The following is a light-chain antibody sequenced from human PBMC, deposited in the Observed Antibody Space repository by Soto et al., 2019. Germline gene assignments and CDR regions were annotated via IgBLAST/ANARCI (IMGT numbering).Light chain of an antibody. Sequence: QSALTQPPSASGSPGQSVTISCTGTSSDVGGYNYVSWYQQHPGKAPKVMIYEVSKRPSGVPDRFSGSKSGNTASLTVSGLQAEDEADYYCSSYAGNKNFYVFGTGTKLTVL. CDR1: SSDVGGYNY. CDR2: EVS. J-gene: IGLJ1*01. V-gene: IGLV2-8*01. CDR3: SSYAGNKNFYV.